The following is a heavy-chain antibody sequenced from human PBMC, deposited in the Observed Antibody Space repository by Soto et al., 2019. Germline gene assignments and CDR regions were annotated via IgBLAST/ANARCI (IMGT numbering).Heavy chain of an antibody. CDR3: VRDQKYFRVNGNWFDS. D-gene: IGHD2-2*01. CDR2: VSGNNGAS. CDR1: GYTSAGFG. V-gene: IGHV1-18*04. J-gene: IGHJ5*01. Sequence: ASVKVSCKASGYTSAGFGISSVRQAPGQGLEWMGWVSGNNGASNPAPKVQGRITMTLDTSTGVSYMALRSLRSDDTAIYYCVRDQKYFRVNGNWFDSWGQGTLVTVSS.